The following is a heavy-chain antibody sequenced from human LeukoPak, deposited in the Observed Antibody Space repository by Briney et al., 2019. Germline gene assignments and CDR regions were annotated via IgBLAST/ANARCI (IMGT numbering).Heavy chain of an antibody. CDR1: GGSISSSSYY. Sequence: SETLSLTCTVSGGSISSSSYYWGWIRQPPGKGLEWIGSIYYSGSTSYNPSLKSRVTISVDTSKNQFSLKLSSVTAADTAVYYCARARTTRGFDYWGQGTLVTVSS. CDR3: ARARTTRGFDY. V-gene: IGHV4-39*07. D-gene: IGHD4-17*01. CDR2: IYYSGST. J-gene: IGHJ4*02.